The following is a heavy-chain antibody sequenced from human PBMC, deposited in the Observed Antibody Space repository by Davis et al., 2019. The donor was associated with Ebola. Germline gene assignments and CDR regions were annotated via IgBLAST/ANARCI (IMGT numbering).Heavy chain of an antibody. CDR2: ISGDGTTT. V-gene: IGHV3-74*01. CDR1: GFTFSSYW. Sequence: GESLKISCAASGFTFSSYWMHWVRQAPEKGLVWVSRISGDGTTTTYADSVKGRFTISRDNSKSTVHLQMTDLRAEDSVVYYCVTVGCVEDSAWSDCVAVGCNKDVCRNMFMIDIFSDWGQGTLVTVS. D-gene: IGHD3-10*02. J-gene: IGHJ1*01. CDR3: VTVGCVEDSAWSDCVAVGCNKDVCRNMFMIDIFSD.